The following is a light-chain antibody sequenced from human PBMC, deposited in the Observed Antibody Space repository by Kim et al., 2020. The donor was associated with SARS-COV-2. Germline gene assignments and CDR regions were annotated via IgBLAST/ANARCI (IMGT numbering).Light chain of an antibody. Sequence: TRQTARSTCSGDVLANKYVHWYQHKAGQAPEVVSYKDTERPSGITERFSGSTSRTTVTLTINGVQAEDEANYYCESADSSYTNVLFGGGTKVTVL. CDR1: VLANKY. CDR3: ESADSSYTNVL. J-gene: IGLJ2*01. V-gene: IGLV3-25*03. CDR2: KDT.